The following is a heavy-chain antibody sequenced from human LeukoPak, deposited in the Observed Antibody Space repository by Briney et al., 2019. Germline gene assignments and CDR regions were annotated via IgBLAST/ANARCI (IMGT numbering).Heavy chain of an antibody. D-gene: IGHD3-9*01. CDR1: GFSFSSYA. CDR3: ARDESYYDILTGVGY. CDR2: ISYDGSNK. J-gene: IGHJ4*02. V-gene: IGHV3-30*04. Sequence: GRSLRLSCAASGFSFSSYAMHRVRQAPGKGLEWVAVISYDGSNKYYADSVKGRFTISRDNSKNTLYLQMNSLRAEDTAVYYCARDESYYDILTGVGYWGQGTLVTVSS.